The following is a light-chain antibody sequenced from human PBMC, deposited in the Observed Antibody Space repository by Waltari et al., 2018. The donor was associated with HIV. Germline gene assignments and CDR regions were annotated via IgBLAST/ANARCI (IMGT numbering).Light chain of an antibody. CDR2: EVS. J-gene: IGLJ3*02. V-gene: IGLV2-14*01. CDR3: SSYTSSSTLV. Sequence: QSALPQPASVSGSPGQSITTSCTGTSSDVGGYTFVSWYQQHPGKAPKLMIYEVSNRPSGVSNRFSGSKSGNTASLTISGLQAEDEADYYCSSYTSSSTLVFGGGTKLTVL. CDR1: SSDVGGYTF.